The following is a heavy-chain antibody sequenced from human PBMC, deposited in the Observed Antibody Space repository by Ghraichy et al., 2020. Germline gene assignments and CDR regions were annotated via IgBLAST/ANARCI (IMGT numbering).Heavy chain of an antibody. V-gene: IGHV3-33*01. CDR3: ARVHRGIAVVGVASFDI. D-gene: IGHD6-19*01. CDR1: GFTFSSYG. Sequence: GGSLRLSCAASGFTFSSYGMHWVRQAPGKGLEWVAVIWYDGSNKYYADSVKGRFTISRDNSKKTLYLQMNGLRADDTAVYFCARVHRGIAVVGVASFDIWGQGTMVTVSS. J-gene: IGHJ3*02. CDR2: IWYDGSNK.